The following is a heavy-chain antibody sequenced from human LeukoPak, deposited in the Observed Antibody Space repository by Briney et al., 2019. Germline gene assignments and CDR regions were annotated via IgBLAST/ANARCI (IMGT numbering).Heavy chain of an antibody. CDR2: IRSSGSGK. Sequence: GGSLRLSCAASGFTFSDYYMTWIRQAPGRGLEWVSYIRSSGSGKYYADSVKGRFTISRDNAKNSLYLQMNGLRAEDTAVYYCARDYYDSSGYSGIDYWGQGTLVTVSS. D-gene: IGHD3-22*01. CDR1: GFTFSDYY. CDR3: ARDYYDSSGYSGIDY. V-gene: IGHV3-11*01. J-gene: IGHJ4*02.